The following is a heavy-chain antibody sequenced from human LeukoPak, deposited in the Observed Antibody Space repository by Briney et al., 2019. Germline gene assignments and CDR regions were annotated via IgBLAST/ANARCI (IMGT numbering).Heavy chain of an antibody. D-gene: IGHD4-17*01. CDR1: GYTFTGYY. CDR3: ARDFVYGDYVGSFYYYYGMDV. V-gene: IGHV1-2*02. Sequence: ASVEVSCKASGYTFTGYYMHWVRQAPGQGLEWMGWINPSSGGTNYAQKFQGRVTMTRDTSTSTVYMELSSLRSEDTAVYYCARDFVYGDYVGSFYYYYGMDVWGQGTTVTVSS. CDR2: INPSSGGT. J-gene: IGHJ6*02.